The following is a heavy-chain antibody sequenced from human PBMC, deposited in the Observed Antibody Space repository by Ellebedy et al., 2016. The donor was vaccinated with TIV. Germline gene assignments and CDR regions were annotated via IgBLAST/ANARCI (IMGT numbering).Heavy chain of an antibody. V-gene: IGHV7-4-1*02. CDR2: INTNTGKP. D-gene: IGHD3-9*01. CDR1: RYTFTRYA. CDR3: ARYYDILTGYYVPDTFDI. Sequence: AASVKVSCKASRYTFTRYALNWVRQAPGQGLEWMGWINTNTGKPTYAQAFRGRFVFSLDTSVTTAYLQISSLKAEDTGVYYCARYYDILTGYYVPDTFDIWGQGTTVTVSS. J-gene: IGHJ3*02.